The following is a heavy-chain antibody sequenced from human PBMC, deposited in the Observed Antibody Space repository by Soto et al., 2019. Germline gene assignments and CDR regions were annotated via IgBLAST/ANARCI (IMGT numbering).Heavy chain of an antibody. D-gene: IGHD6-13*01. CDR1: GGSISSSNW. V-gene: IGHV4-4*02. J-gene: IGHJ4*02. CDR3: ARDRDSSSWYYDY. Sequence: SETLSLTCAVSGGSISSSNWWSWVRQPPGKGLEWIGEIYHSGSTNYNPSLKSRVTISVDKSKNQFSLKLSSVTAADTAVYYCARDRDSSSWYYDYWGQGTPVTVSS. CDR2: IYHSGST.